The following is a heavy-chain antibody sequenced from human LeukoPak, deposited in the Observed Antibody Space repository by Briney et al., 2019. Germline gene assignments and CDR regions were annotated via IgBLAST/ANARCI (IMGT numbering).Heavy chain of an antibody. Sequence: ASVKVSCKASGYTFTSYGISWVRQAPGQGLEWMGWISAYNGNTNYAQKLQGRVTMTTDTSTSTAYMELRILRSDDTAVYYCARDRERVVATMGYYWGQGTLVTVSS. D-gene: IGHD5-12*01. CDR3: ARDRERVVATMGYY. CDR1: GYTFTSYG. CDR2: ISAYNGNT. V-gene: IGHV1-18*01. J-gene: IGHJ4*02.